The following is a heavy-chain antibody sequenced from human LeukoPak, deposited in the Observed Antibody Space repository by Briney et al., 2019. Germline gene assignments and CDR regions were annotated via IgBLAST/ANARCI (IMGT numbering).Heavy chain of an antibody. Sequence: SQTLSLTCSVSGGSISSDDYCWNWIRQHPGKGLEWIGYIYYSGSTYYNPSLKSRVALSVDTSKNQFSLKLSSVTAADTAVYYCAREATVANFDYWGQGTLVTVSS. V-gene: IGHV4-31*03. CDR1: GGSISSDDYC. J-gene: IGHJ4*02. CDR2: IYYSGST. CDR3: AREATVANFDY. D-gene: IGHD4-17*01.